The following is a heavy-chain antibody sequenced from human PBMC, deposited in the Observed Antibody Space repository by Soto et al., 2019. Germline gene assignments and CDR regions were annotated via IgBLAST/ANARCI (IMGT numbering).Heavy chain of an antibody. CDR1: GFTFSSYG. J-gene: IGHJ6*02. Sequence: LRLSCAASGFTFSSYGMHWVRQAPGKGLEWVAVISYDGSNKYYADSVKGRFTISRDNSKNTLYLQMNSLRAEDTAVYYCAKGGRYFDNYGMDVWGQGTTVTVSS. D-gene: IGHD3-9*01. CDR3: AKGGRYFDNYGMDV. CDR2: ISYDGSNK. V-gene: IGHV3-30*18.